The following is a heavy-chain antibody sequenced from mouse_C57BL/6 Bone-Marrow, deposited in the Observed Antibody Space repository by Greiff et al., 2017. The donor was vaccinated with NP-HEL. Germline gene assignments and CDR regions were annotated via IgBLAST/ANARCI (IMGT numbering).Heavy chain of an antibody. V-gene: IGHV1-15*01. Sequence: VKLVESGAELVRPGASVTLSCKASGYTFTDYEMHWVKQTPVHGLEWIGAIDPETGGTAYNQKFKGKAILTADKSSSTAYMELRSLTSEDSAVYYCTRRYYYGSSRGNYWGQGTTLTVSS. J-gene: IGHJ2*01. CDR2: IDPETGGT. CDR1: GYTFTDYE. D-gene: IGHD1-1*01. CDR3: TRRYYYGSSRGNY.